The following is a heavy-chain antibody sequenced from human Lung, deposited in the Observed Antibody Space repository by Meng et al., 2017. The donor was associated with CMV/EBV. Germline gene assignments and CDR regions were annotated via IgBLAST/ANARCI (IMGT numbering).Heavy chain of an antibody. D-gene: IGHD6-19*01. CDR1: GFSFSIHG. CDR3: ASLRYSSGWLYYYYGMDV. J-gene: IGHJ6*02. V-gene: IGHV3-30*03. CDR2: ISYDGNIK. Sequence: SCAASGFSFSIHGMHWVRQAPGKGLEWVAIISYDGNIKYYADSVKGRFTISRDNSKNTLYLQMSSLRPEDTSVYYCASLRYSSGWLYYYYGMDVWXQGPTFTVSS.